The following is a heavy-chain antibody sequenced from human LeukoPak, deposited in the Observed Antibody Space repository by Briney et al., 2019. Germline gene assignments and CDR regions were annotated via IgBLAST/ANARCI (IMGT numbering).Heavy chain of an antibody. J-gene: IGHJ2*01. CDR2: ISSSSSYT. V-gene: IGHV3-11*05. CDR1: GFTFSDYY. CDR3: AKGGIMQSSSPGLQYFDL. D-gene: IGHD6-6*01. Sequence: PGGSLRLSCAASGFTFSDYYMSWIRQAPGKGLEWVSYISSSSSYTDYADSVKGRFTISRDNAKNSLNLQMNSLRAEDTAVYYCAKGGIMQSSSPGLQYFDLWGRGTLVSVSS.